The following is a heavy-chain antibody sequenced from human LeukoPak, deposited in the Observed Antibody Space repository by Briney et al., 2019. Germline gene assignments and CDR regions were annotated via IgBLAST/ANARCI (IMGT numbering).Heavy chain of an antibody. V-gene: IGHV4-59*01. D-gene: IGHD3-3*01. CDR1: GGSISSYY. CDR3: ARDNFGNWFDH. CDR2: IYYSGST. J-gene: IGHJ5*02. Sequence: PSETLSLTCTVSGGSISSYYWSWIRQPPGKGLEWNGYIYYSGSTNYNPSLKSRVTISVDTSKNQFSLKLSSVTAADTAVYYCARDNFGNWFDHWGQGTLVTVSS.